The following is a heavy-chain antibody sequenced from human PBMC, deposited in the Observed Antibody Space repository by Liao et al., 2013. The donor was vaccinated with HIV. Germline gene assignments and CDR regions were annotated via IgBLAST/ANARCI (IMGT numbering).Heavy chain of an antibody. CDR2: ISTSGST. V-gene: IGHV4-61*02. CDR1: GGSISSGSYF. Sequence: QLQLQESGSGLVKPSQTLSLTCTVSGGSISSGSYFWSWIRQPAGKGLEWIGRISTSGSTNYNPSLKSRVTISVDTSKNQFSLKLSSVTAADTAVYYCAREQELRFLEWLLYYWGQGTLVTVSS. J-gene: IGHJ4*02. D-gene: IGHD3-3*01. CDR3: AREQELRFLEWLLYY.